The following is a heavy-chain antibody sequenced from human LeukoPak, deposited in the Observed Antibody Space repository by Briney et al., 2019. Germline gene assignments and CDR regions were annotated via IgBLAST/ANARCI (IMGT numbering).Heavy chain of an antibody. CDR3: TTDLGITMVRGVIGDAFDI. D-gene: IGHD3-10*01. CDR1: GFSFSSYA. V-gene: IGHV3-23*01. Sequence: GGSLRLSCAASGFSFSSYAMSWVRQAPGKGLEWVSGMSDSGGGTDYADSVKGRFTISRDNSKNTLYLQVNSLKTEDTAVYYCTTDLGITMVRGVIGDAFDIWGQGTMVTVSS. CDR2: MSDSGGGT. J-gene: IGHJ3*02.